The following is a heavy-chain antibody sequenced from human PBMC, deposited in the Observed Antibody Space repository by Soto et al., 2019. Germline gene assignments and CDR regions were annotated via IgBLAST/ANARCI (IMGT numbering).Heavy chain of an antibody. D-gene: IGHD1-7*01. CDR3: ARGDGNFPYFDY. V-gene: IGHV1-3*01. J-gene: IGHJ4*02. CDR2: INAGNDNT. Sequence: QVQVVQSGAEVKKPGASVKVSCKASGYALTSFALHWVRQVAGQRLEWMGWINAGNDNTKISQKFRGRVTIIRDTSANTVYMELSSLRSDDTALYYCARGDGNFPYFDYWGQGTLVTVSS. CDR1: GYALTSFA.